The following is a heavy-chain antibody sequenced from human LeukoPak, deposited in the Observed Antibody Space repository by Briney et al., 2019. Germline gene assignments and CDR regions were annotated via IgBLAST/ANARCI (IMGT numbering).Heavy chain of an antibody. CDR3: ARGSGYDSSGYYSLLSY. Sequence: PSETLSLTCAVYGGSFSGYYWSWIRQPPGKGLEWIGEINHSGSTNYNPSLKSRVTISVDRSKNQFSLKLSSVTAADTAVYYCARGSGYDSSGYYSLLSYWGQGTLVTVSS. CDR2: INHSGST. J-gene: IGHJ4*02. D-gene: IGHD3-22*01. CDR1: GGSFSGYY. V-gene: IGHV4-34*01.